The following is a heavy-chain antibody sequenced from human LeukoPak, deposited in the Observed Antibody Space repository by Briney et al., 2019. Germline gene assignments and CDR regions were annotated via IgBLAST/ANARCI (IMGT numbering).Heavy chain of an antibody. CDR3: ARNRKLNWFDP. J-gene: IGHJ5*02. D-gene: IGHD2/OR15-2a*01. CDR1: GFTFSSYE. V-gene: IGHV3-48*03. Sequence: GGSLRLSCTASGFTFSSYEMNWVRQAPGKGLECVSYISSSGSTIYYADSVKGRFTISRDNAKNSLYLQMNSLRAEDTAVYYCARNRKLNWFDPWGQGTLVTVSS. CDR2: ISSSGSTI.